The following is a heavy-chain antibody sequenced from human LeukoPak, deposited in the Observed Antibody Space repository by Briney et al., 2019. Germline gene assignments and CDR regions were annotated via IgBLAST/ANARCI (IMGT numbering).Heavy chain of an antibody. J-gene: IGHJ3*02. CDR3: ARMTNYYYDSSGYIAFDI. CDR1: GGTFSSYA. Sequence: ASVKVSCKASGGTFSSYAISWVRQAPGQGLEWMGGIIPILGIANYAQKFQGRVTITADKSTSTAYMELSSLRSEDTAVYYCARMTNYYYDSSGYIAFDIWGQGTMVTVSS. CDR2: IIPILGIA. D-gene: IGHD3-22*01. V-gene: IGHV1-69*04.